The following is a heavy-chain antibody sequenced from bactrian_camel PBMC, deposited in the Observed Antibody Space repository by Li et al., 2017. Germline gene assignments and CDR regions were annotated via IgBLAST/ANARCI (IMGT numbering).Heavy chain of an antibody. Sequence: HVQLVESGGGLVQPGGSLRLSCAASGFTFSSFAMSWVRQVPGKGLEWVSAILNDVSTVYYADSMKGRFTISKDNAKNTLYLQMSSLNSEDTALYYCAVRPPGGTLWAFDYWGQGTQVTVS. CDR2: ILNDVSTV. D-gene: IGHD7*01. J-gene: IGHJ4*01. CDR3: AVRPPGGTLWAFDY. V-gene: IGHV3S7*01. CDR1: GFTFSSFA.